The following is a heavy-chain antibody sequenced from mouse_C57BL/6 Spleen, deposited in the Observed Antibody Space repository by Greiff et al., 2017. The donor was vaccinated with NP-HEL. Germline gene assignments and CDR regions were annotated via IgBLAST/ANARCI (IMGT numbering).Heavy chain of an antibody. CDR2: FYPGSGSI. Sequence: QVQLKESGAELVKPGASVKLSCKASGYTFTEYTIHWVKQRSGQGLEWIGWFYPGSGSIKYNEKFKDKATLTADKSSSTVYMELSRLTSEDSAVYFCARHETLLTAGEGYFDYWGQGTTLTVSS. D-gene: IGHD3-1*01. CDR1: GYTFTEYT. V-gene: IGHV1-62-2*01. CDR3: ARHETLLTAGEGYFDY. J-gene: IGHJ2*01.